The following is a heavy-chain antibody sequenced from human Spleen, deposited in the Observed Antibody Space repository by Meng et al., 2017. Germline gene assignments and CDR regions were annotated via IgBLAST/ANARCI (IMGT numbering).Heavy chain of an antibody. D-gene: IGHD2-21*01. Sequence: QVQLRQWGAGLLKPSETLSLTCAVYGGSFSGFYWNWFRQPPGKGLEWIAEINHSGSTNINPSLKSRVTILADTSKNQLSLKLSSVTAADTAVYYCRLAYCMGDCVDYWGQGTLVTVSS. CDR2: INHSGST. CDR1: GGSFSGFY. V-gene: IGHV4-34*01. J-gene: IGHJ4*02. CDR3: RLAYCMGDCVDY.